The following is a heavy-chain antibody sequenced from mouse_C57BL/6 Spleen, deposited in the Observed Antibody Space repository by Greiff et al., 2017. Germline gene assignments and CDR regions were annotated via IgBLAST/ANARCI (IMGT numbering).Heavy chain of an antibody. V-gene: IGHV1-19*01. J-gene: IGHJ4*01. Sequence: EVQLQQSGPVLVKPGASVKMSCKASGYTFTDYYMNWVKQSHGKSLEWIGVINPYNGGTSYNQKFKGKATLTVDKSSSTAYMELNSLTSEDSAVYYCASSGAQATYAMDYWGQGTSVTVSS. CDR2: INPYNGGT. D-gene: IGHD3-2*02. CDR1: GYTFTDYY. CDR3: ASSGAQATYAMDY.